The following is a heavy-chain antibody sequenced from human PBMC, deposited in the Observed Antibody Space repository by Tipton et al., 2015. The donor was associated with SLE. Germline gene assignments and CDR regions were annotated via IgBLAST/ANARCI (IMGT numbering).Heavy chain of an antibody. V-gene: IGHV4-61*05. Sequence: TLSLTCTVSGGSISSTGYYWGWIRQPPGKGLEWIGYIYYTGSTNYNPSLKSRVTISVDTSKNQFSLKLRSVTAADTAVYYCARLGSRTYLTLDGFYLDYWGQGILVTVSS. CDR1: GGSISSTGYY. CDR2: IYYTGST. J-gene: IGHJ4*02. CDR3: ARLGSRTYLTLDGFYLDY. D-gene: IGHD2-2*01.